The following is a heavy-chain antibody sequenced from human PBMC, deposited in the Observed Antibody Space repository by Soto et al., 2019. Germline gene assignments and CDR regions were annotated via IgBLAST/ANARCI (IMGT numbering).Heavy chain of an antibody. D-gene: IGHD6-13*01. CDR3: AKDISYTSGWSYFDY. CDR2: ISWNSGSI. Sequence: EVQLVESGGGLVQPGRSLRLSCAASGFTFDDYAMHWVRQAPGKGLEWVSGISWNSGSIDYADSVKGRFTISRDNAKNSLYLQMNSLRAEDTALYYCAKDISYTSGWSYFDYWGQGTLVTVSS. CDR1: GFTFDDYA. V-gene: IGHV3-9*01. J-gene: IGHJ4*02.